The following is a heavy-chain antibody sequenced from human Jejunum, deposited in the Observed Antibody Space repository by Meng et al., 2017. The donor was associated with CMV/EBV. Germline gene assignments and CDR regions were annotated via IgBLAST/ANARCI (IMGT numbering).Heavy chain of an antibody. V-gene: IGHV1-46*01. CDR1: ADTFTNHF. CDR2: INPISGTT. J-gene: IGHJ5*02. D-gene: IGHD6-6*01. CDR3: ARGRYSSSSWFDP. Sequence: KASADTFTNHFFHWVRQAPGQGLQWMGAINPISGTTDYALKFQGRVTMTRDTSTSTVYMGLSSLTSDDTAVYYCARGRYSSSSWFDPWGQGTLVTVSS.